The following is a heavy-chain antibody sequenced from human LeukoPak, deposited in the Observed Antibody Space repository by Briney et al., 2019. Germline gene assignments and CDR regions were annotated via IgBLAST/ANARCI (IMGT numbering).Heavy chain of an antibody. CDR1: GFSFSSYA. V-gene: IGHV3-21*01. D-gene: IGHD6-25*01. J-gene: IGHJ4*02. CDR2: ISSTSYYI. Sequence: GGSLRLSCAASGFSFSSYAMNWVRQAPGKGLEWVSSISSTSYYINYADSVKGRFTVSRDNANNSLYLQMNSLRAEDTAVYYCARVMIAATPHCDYWGQGTLVIVSS. CDR3: ARVMIAATPHCDY.